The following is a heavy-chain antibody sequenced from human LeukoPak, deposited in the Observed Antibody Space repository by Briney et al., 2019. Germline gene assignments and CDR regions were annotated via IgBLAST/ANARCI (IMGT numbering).Heavy chain of an antibody. Sequence: GGSLRLSCAASGFTFSSYAMSWVRRAPGKGLEWVSAISGSRGSAYYADSVKGRFTISRDNSKNTLYLQMNSLRAEDTAVYYCARRSGDSSGWFDYWGQGTLVTVSS. J-gene: IGHJ4*02. V-gene: IGHV3-23*01. CDR2: ISGSRGSA. CDR1: GFTFSSYA. CDR3: ARRSGDSSGWFDY. D-gene: IGHD6-19*01.